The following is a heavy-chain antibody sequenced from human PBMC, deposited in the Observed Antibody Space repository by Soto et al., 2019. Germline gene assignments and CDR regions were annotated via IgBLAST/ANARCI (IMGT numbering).Heavy chain of an antibody. Sequence: RTLSLTCVISGDSVSSNSAGWNWIRQSPSRGLEWLGRTYYKSKWNNDYALSVKSRITINPDTSKNQFSLHLYSVTPEDTAVYYCTGITWFRGMDVWGQGTPVTVSS. J-gene: IGHJ6*02. V-gene: IGHV6-1*01. CDR1: GDSVSSNSAG. D-gene: IGHD3-10*01. CDR3: TGITWFRGMDV. CDR2: TYYKSKWNN.